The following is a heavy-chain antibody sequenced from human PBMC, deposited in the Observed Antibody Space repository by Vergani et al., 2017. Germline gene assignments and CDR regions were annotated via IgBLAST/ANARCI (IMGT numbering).Heavy chain of an antibody. D-gene: IGHD2-2*01. CDR1: GFTFSSYS. J-gene: IGHJ6*02. CDR3: ARVIGYCSSTSCYYYYGMDV. CDR2: ISSSSSYI. V-gene: IGHV3-21*01. Sequence: EVQLLESGGGLVKPGGSLRLSCAASGFTFSSYSMNWVRQAPGKGLEWVSSISSSSSYIYYADSVKGRFTISRDNAKNSLYLQMNSLRAEDTAVYYCARVIGYCSSTSCYYYYGMDVWGQGP.